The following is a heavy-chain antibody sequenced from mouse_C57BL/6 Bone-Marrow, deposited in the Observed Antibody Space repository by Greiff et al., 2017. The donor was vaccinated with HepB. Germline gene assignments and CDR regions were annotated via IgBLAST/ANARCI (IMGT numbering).Heavy chain of an antibody. CDR2: INPSTGGT. J-gene: IGHJ1*03. V-gene: IGHV1-42*01. CDR3: AREGLGRSYWYFDV. D-gene: IGHD4-1*01. CDR1: GYSFTGYY. Sequence: DVQLQESGPELVKPGASVKISCKASGYSFTGYYMNWVKQSPEKSLEWIGEINPSTGGTTYNQKFKAKATLTVDKSSSTAYMQLKSLTSEDSAVYYCAREGLGRSYWYFDVWGTGTTVTVSS.